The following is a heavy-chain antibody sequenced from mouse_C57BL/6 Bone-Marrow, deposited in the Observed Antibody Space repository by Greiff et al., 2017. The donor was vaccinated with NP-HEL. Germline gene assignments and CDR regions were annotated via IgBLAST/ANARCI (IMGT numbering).Heavy chain of an antibody. V-gene: IGHV1-61*01. CDR3: ARFGAQGNYGFAY. CDR1: GYTFTSYW. CDR2: IYPSDSET. Sequence: QVQLQQPGAELVRPGSSVKLSCKASGYTFTSYWMDWVKQRPGQGLEWIGNIYPSDSETHYNQKFKDKATLTVDKYSSTAYMQLSSLTSEDSAVFYCARFGAQGNYGFAYWGQGTLVTVSA. J-gene: IGHJ3*01. D-gene: IGHD2-1*01.